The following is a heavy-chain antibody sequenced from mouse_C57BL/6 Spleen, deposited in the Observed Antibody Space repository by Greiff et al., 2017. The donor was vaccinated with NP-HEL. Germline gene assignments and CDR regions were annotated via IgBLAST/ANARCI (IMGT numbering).Heavy chain of an antibody. Sequence: EVQRVESGGGLVKPGGSLKLSCAASGFTFSSYAMSWVRQTPEKRLEWVATISDGGSYTYYPDNVKGRFTISRDNAKNNLYLQMSHLKSEDTAMYYCARDTIVTRYSMDYWGQGTSVTVSS. J-gene: IGHJ4*01. CDR1: GFTFSSYA. V-gene: IGHV5-4*01. CDR2: ISDGGSYT. D-gene: IGHD2-5*01. CDR3: ARDTIVTRYSMDY.